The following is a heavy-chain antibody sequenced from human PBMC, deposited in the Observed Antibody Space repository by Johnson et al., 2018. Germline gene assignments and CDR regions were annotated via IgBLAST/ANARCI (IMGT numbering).Heavy chain of an antibody. CDR3: ARSLTYYFDSSGYYLEYFHH. D-gene: IGHD3-22*01. CDR2: ISRSSSTI. Sequence: EVQLVESGGGLVQPGGSLRLSCATSGFIFSSYSMNWVRQAPGKGLEWVSYISRSSSTIYYAHSVKGRFTISRDNARNSLYLQMNSLRAEATAVYYCARSLTYYFDSSGYYLEYFHHWGQGTLVTVSS. V-gene: IGHV3-48*01. CDR1: GFIFSSYS. J-gene: IGHJ1*01.